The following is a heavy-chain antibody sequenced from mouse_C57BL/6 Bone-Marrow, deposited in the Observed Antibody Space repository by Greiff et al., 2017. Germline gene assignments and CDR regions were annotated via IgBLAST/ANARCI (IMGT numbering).Heavy chain of an antibody. V-gene: IGHV14-4*01. D-gene: IGHD2-3*01. Sequence: VQLQQSGAELVRPGASVKLSCTASGFNIKDDYIHWVKQRPEQGLEWIGWIDPEIGDTEYASKFQGKATITSDTSSNTAYLQLSSLTSEDTAVYYCSSFDGNSFDFWGQGTPLPVAS. CDR3: SSFDGNSFDF. J-gene: IGHJ2*01. CDR1: GFNIKDDY. CDR2: IDPEIGDT.